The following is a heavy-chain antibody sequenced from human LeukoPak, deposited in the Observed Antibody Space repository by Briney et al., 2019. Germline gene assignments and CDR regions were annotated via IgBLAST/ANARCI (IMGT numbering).Heavy chain of an antibody. CDR2: IGSDGDTT. J-gene: IGHJ4*02. V-gene: IGHV3-23*01. CDR1: GLSFSNYA. CDR3: ARYHCTSSSCYRAYDY. D-gene: IGHD2-2*02. Sequence: GGFLRLSCAASGLSFSNYAMTWVRQAPGKGLEWVSGIGSDGDTTYYAVSVRGRFTISRDNSESTLYLQMNSLRAEDTAVYYCARYHCTSSSCYRAYDYWGQGSLVIVSS.